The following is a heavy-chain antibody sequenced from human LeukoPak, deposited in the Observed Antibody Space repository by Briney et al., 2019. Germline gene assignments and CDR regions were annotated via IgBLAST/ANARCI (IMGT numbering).Heavy chain of an antibody. D-gene: IGHD3-3*01. CDR2: IHYIGNT. CDR3: ARVRDDYFFDY. CDR1: GDSIGTSGYY. Sequence: SETLSLTCTVSGDSIGTSGYYWSWIRQHPGTGLEWIAYIHYIGNTYYNPSLESRVTMSVDTSSNRFSLNVASVTAADTAVYYCARVRDDYFFDYWGQGILVTVSS. J-gene: IGHJ4*02. V-gene: IGHV4-31*03.